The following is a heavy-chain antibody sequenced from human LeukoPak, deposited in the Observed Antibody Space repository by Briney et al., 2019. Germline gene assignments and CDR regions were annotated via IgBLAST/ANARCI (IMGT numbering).Heavy chain of an antibody. CDR2: ISGSGGST. V-gene: IGHV3-20*04. Sequence: GGSLRLSCAASGFTFDDYAMHWVRQAPGKGLEWVSAISGSGGSTYYADSVKGRFTISRDNAKNSLYLQMNSLRAEDTALYYCARDFIAARTYYYYYMDVWGKGTTVTVSS. CDR1: GFTFDDYA. CDR3: ARDFIAARTYYYYYMDV. J-gene: IGHJ6*03. D-gene: IGHD6-6*01.